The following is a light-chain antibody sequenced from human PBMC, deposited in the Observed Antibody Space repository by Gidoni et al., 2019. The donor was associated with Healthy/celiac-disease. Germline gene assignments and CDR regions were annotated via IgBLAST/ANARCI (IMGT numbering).Light chain of an antibody. J-gene: IGKJ2*01. CDR2: DAS. CDR3: QQRSNWPRGVT. CDR1: QSVSSY. V-gene: IGKV3-11*01. Sequence: DIVLTQSPATLSLSPGERATLSCRASQSVSSYLAWYQQKPGQAPRLLIYDASNRATGIPARFSGRGSGTDFTLTISSLEPEDFAVYYCQQRSNWPRGVTFGQXTKLEIK.